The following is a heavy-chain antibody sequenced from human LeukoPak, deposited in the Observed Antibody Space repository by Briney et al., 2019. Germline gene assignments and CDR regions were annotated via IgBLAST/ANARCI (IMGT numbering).Heavy chain of an antibody. D-gene: IGHD3-22*01. CDR1: GFTFNDYG. CDR3: ARGLYYYDSSGYSHPYYFDY. Sequence: PGGSLRLSCAASGFTFNDYGMSWVRQAPGRGLEWVSGINWNGGSTAYADSVRGRFTISRDNAKNSLYLQMNSLRAEDTAVYYCARGLYYYDSSGYSHPYYFDYWGQGTLVTVSS. V-gene: IGHV3-20*04. CDR2: INWNGGST. J-gene: IGHJ4*02.